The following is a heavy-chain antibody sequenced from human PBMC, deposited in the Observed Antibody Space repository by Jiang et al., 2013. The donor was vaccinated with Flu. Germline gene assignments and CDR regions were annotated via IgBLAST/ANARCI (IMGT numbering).Heavy chain of an antibody. Sequence: SGAEVKKPGASVKVSCKASGYTFTSYGISWVRQAPGQGLEWMGWISAYNGNTNYAQKLQGRVTMTTDTSTSTAYMELRSLRSDDTAVYYCARGFCSAGSCYDLRLSHYYYYYGMDVWGQGTTVTVSS. J-gene: IGHJ6*02. CDR2: ISAYNGNT. V-gene: IGHV1-18*01. D-gene: IGHD2-15*01. CDR1: GYTFTSYG. CDR3: ARGFCSAGSCYDLRLSHYYYYYGMDV.